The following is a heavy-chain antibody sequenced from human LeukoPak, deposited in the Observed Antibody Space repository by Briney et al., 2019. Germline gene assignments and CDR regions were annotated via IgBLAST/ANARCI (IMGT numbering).Heavy chain of an antibody. CDR3: AREGGYDILTGYQDY. J-gene: IGHJ4*02. D-gene: IGHD3-9*01. CDR1: GYIFTTYF. CDR2: INPNNGDT. Sequence: ASVKVSCKASGYIFTTYFIHGVRHAPGQGLEWMGWINPNNGDTNYVQKFQGRVTMTRDTSISTAYMELTRLRSDDTAVYYCAREGGYDILTGYQDYWGQGTLVTVSS. V-gene: IGHV1-2*02.